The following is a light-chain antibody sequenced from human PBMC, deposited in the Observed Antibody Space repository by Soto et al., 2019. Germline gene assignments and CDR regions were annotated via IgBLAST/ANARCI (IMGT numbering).Light chain of an antibody. CDR2: AAS. V-gene: IGKV1-39*01. CDR3: QQCSSAPPYT. CDR1: QSISTY. Sequence: DIQMTQSPSSLSASVGDTVTIACRASQSISTYLNWYQQKPGKAPRLLIYAASDLQTGVPSRFSGSGSGTDITLTISSLQPEDFATYYCQQCSSAPPYTFGQGTKLEMK. J-gene: IGKJ2*01.